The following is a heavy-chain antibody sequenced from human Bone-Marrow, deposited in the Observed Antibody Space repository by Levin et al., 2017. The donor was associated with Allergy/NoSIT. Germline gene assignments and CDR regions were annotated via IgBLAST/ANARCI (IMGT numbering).Heavy chain of an antibody. J-gene: IGHJ4*02. CDR1: GYTFTVYY. D-gene: IGHD1-14*01. V-gene: IGHV1-2*06. Sequence: AASVKVSCKTSGYTFTVYYMHWVRQAPGQGLEWMGRINPSTGVTDYVQKFQGRVTMTRDTSISTAYMELSSLRSDDTAVYYGARIGRNHNFDSWGQGTLVTVSS. CDR2: INPSTGVT. CDR3: ARIGRNHNFDS.